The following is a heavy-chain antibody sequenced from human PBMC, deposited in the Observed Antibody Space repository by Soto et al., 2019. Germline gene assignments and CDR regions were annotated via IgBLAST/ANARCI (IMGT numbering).Heavy chain of an antibody. Sequence: GESLKISCKGSGYTFSSYRIGWVRQVPGKGLEWKGIISPGDSDTKYSQSFQGQVTISADKSISTAYLQWNSLKASDTAMYYCARHATYYDILSGYYFDYWGQGTLVTVSS. J-gene: IGHJ4*02. CDR3: ARHATYYDILSGYYFDY. V-gene: IGHV5-51*01. CDR1: GYTFSSYR. D-gene: IGHD3-9*01. CDR2: ISPGDSDT.